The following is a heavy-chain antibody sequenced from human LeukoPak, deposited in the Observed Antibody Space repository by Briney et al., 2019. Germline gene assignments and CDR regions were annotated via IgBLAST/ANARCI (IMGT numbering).Heavy chain of an antibody. V-gene: IGHV4-4*02. CDR1: IGSISSSKW. Sequence: SETLSLTCSVSIGSISSSKWWSWVRQSPVKGLEWIGEIYLYGTTNYNPSFTSRVTMSVDRSRNQFSLKLSSVTAADTAFYYCARGLFRITMVRGVSYYYYGMDVWGQGTTVTVSS. J-gene: IGHJ6*02. CDR2: IYLYGTT. D-gene: IGHD3-10*01. CDR3: ARGLFRITMVRGVSYYYYGMDV.